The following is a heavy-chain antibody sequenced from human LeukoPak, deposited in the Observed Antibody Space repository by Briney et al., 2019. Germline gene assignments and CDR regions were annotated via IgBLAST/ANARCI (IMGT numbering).Heavy chain of an antibody. Sequence: PSETLSLTCAVYGGSFSGYYWSWIRQPPGKGLEWIGEINHSGSTNYNPSLKSRVTTSVDTSKNQFSLKLSSVTAADTAVYYCARSNYYDSSGYYFSYAFDYWGQGTLVTVSS. D-gene: IGHD3-22*01. CDR3: ARSNYYDSSGYYFSYAFDY. CDR1: GGSFSGYY. V-gene: IGHV4-34*01. J-gene: IGHJ4*02. CDR2: INHSGST.